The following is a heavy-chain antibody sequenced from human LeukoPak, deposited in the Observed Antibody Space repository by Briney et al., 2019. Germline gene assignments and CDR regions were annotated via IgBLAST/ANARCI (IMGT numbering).Heavy chain of an antibody. J-gene: IGHJ3*02. V-gene: IGHV1-2*02. CDR3: ARRVRGSGGLVAFDI. D-gene: IGHD2-15*01. CDR1: GYTFTGYY. Sequence: ASVKVSCKASGYTFTGYYMHWVRQAPGQGLEWMGWINPNSGGTNYAQKFQGRVTMTRDTSISTAYMELSRLRSDDTAVYYCARRVRGSGGLVAFDIWGQGTMVTVSS. CDR2: INPNSGGT.